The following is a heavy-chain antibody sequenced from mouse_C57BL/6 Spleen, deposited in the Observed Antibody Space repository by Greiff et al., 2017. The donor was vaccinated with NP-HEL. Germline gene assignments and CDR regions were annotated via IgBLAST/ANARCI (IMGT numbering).Heavy chain of an antibody. CDR1: GFTFSDFY. CDR3: ARDASWGFDY. V-gene: IGHV7-1*01. J-gene: IGHJ2*01. CDR2: RRNKANDYTT. D-gene: IGHD4-1*01. Sequence: EVKLMESGGGLVQSGRSLRLSCATSGFTFSDFYMEWVRQAPGKGLEWIAARRNKANDYTTEYSASVKGRFIVSRDTSQSILYLQMNALRAEDTAIYYCARDASWGFDYWGQGTTLTVSS.